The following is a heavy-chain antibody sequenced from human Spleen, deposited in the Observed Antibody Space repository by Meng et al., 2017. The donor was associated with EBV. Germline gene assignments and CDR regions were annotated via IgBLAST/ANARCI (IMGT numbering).Heavy chain of an antibody. CDR3: AHKREKLLYYFDS. D-gene: IGHD3-10*01. CDR1: GLSLSTDGVA. CDR2: IYWDDDR. Sequence: QITLKESGPSLLKPTQTVTLTCTFSGLSLSTDGVAVGWIRQPPGKALEWLAVIYWDDDRRYNPSLKSRLTITKDTSKNQVVLTMANLDPVDTATYYCAHKREKLLYYFDSWGPGTLVTVSS. V-gene: IGHV2-5*02. J-gene: IGHJ4*02.